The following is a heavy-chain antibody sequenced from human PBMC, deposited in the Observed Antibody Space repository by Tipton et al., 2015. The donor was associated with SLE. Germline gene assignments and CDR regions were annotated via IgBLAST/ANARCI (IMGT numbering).Heavy chain of an antibody. J-gene: IGHJ3*01. D-gene: IGHD3-22*01. CDR3: AKGSPSSGYYFFEAFDV. CDR1: GFTFDDYG. V-gene: IGHV3-20*04. Sequence: SLRLSCAASGFTFDDYGMSWVRQAPGKGPEWVSGINWNGGSTGYADSVKGRFTISRDNAKNTLYLQMNSLSAEDTAVYYCAKGSPSSGYYFFEAFDVWGQGTMVIVSS. CDR2: INWNGGST.